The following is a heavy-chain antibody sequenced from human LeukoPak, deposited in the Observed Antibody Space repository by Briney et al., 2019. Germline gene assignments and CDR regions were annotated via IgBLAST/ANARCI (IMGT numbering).Heavy chain of an antibody. CDR3: ARNAGNSDVDY. D-gene: IGHD4-23*01. J-gene: IGHJ4*02. CDR2: IYHSGST. CDR1: GGSITGSSW. V-gene: IGHV4-4*02. Sequence: PSETLSLTCAVSGGSITGSSWWTWVRQPPGKGLEWIGEIYHSGSTNYNPSLKSRVTISVDKSNNQFSLKLNSMTAADTAVYYCARNAGNSDVDYWGQGILVTVSS.